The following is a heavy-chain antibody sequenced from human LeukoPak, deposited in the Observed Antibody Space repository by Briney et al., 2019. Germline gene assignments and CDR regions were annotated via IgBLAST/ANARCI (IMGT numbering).Heavy chain of an antibody. D-gene: IGHD1-26*01. CDR1: GGSISSYY. J-gene: IGHJ6*02. V-gene: IGHV4-59*01. CDR2: IYYSGST. Sequence: SETLSLTCTVSGGSISSYYWSWIRQPPGKGLEWIGYIYYSGSTNYNPSLKSRVTISVDTSKNQFSLKLSSVTAADTAVYSCARSGSYSGYYYGMDVWGQGTTVTVSS. CDR3: ARSGSYSGYYYGMDV.